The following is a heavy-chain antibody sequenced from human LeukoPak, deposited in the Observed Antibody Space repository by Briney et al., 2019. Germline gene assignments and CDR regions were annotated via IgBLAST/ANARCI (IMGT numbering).Heavy chain of an antibody. CDR2: ISSSSYI. CDR1: GFTVSNNY. CDR3: ARDVRYCSGGSCLHY. V-gene: IGHV3-69-1*01. Sequence: GGSLRLSCAASGFTVSNNYMNWVRQAPGKGLEWVSSISSSSYIYYADSVKGRFTISRDNAKNSLYLQMNSLRAEDTAVYYCARDVRYCSGGSCLHYWGQGTLVTVSS. J-gene: IGHJ4*02. D-gene: IGHD2-15*01.